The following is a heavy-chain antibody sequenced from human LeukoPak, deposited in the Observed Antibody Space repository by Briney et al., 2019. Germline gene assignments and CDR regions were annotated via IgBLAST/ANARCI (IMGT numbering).Heavy chain of an antibody. D-gene: IGHD6-19*01. V-gene: IGHV4-59*01. J-gene: IGHJ4*02. Sequence: SETLSLTCTVSGGSIISYYWSWLRQPPGKGLEWIGYIYSSGSTNYNPSLKSRVTISVDTSKNQFSLKLSSVTAADTAVYYCARVPYSSGHPLHYWGQGTLVTVSS. CDR3: ARVPYSSGHPLHY. CDR1: GGSIISYY. CDR2: IYSSGST.